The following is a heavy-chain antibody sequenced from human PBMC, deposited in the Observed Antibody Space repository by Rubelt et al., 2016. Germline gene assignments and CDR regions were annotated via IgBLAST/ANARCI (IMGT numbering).Heavy chain of an antibody. Sequence: QVQLVQSGAEVKKPGASVKVSCKASGYTFTSYAMHWVRQAPGQRLEWMGWINAGNGNTKYSQKFPGRVTITRDTSASTAYMELSSLRSEATAVYYCARDIYSGSYYGYWGQGTLVTVSS. J-gene: IGHJ4*02. CDR2: INAGNGNT. V-gene: IGHV1-3*01. D-gene: IGHD1-26*01. CDR3: ARDIYSGSYYGY. CDR1: GYTFTSYA.